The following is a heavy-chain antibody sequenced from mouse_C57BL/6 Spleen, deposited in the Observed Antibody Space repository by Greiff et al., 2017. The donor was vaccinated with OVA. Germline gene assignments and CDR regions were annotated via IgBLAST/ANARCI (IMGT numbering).Heavy chain of an antibody. D-gene: IGHD1-1*01. Sequence: QVHVKQSGAELVRPGASVKLSCKASGYTFTDYYINWVKQRPGQGLEWIARIYPGSGNTYYNEKFKGKATLTAEKSSSTAYMQLSSLTSEDSAVYFCARKSSYFDYWGQGTTLTVSS. J-gene: IGHJ2*01. CDR1: GYTFTDYY. CDR2: IYPGSGNT. V-gene: IGHV1-76*01. CDR3: ARKSSYFDY.